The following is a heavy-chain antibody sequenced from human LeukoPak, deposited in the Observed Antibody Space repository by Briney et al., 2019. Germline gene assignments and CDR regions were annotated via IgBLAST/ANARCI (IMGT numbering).Heavy chain of an antibody. Sequence: SVKVSCKASGGTFSTYSVSWVRQAPGEGLEWMGGIIPIFGTADYAQKFQVRVTITADESTSTVFMELSSLTSEDTAVYFCARGGLGSYYYDTNGFPYFFDYWGQGTLVTVSS. CDR3: ARGGLGSYYYDTNGFPYFFDY. V-gene: IGHV1-69*01. CDR1: GGTFSTYS. CDR2: IIPIFGTA. J-gene: IGHJ4*02. D-gene: IGHD3-22*01.